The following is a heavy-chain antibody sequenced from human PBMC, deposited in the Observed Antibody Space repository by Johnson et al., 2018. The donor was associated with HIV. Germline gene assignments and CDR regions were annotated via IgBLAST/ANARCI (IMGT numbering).Heavy chain of an antibody. V-gene: IGHV3-20*04. D-gene: IGHD3-22*01. J-gene: IGHJ3*01. CDR1: GFTFDDYG. CDR3: ARGHDNYDSSGYLHALDV. Sequence: VQLMESGGVVVQPGGSLRLSCVASGFTFDDYGMSWVRQAPGKGLEWVSGFNWNGDNTGYADSVKGRFTISRDNAKNSLYLQMNSLRAEDTALYYCARGHDNYDSSGYLHALDVWGQGTVVTVSS. CDR2: FNWNGDNT.